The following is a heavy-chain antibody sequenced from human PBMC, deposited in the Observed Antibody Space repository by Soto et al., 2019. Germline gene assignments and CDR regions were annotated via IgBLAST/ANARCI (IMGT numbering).Heavy chain of an antibody. J-gene: IGHJ6*02. D-gene: IGHD6-6*01. CDR3: TSSSAPTFPYYYFGMDV. CDR2: IKSKTDGGTT. V-gene: IGHV3-15*07. Sequence: EVQLVESGGGLVKPGGSLRLSCAASGFTFSNAWMNWVRQASGKGLEWVGRIKSKTDGGTTDYAAPVKGRFTISRDDSENTLYLQMNSLKTEDTAVYYCTSSSAPTFPYYYFGMDVWGQGTTVTVSS. CDR1: GFTFSNAW.